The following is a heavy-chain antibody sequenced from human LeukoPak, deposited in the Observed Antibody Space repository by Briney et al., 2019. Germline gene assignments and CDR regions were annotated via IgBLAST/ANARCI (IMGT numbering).Heavy chain of an antibody. CDR3: AKEGSGSYYGAVRDYYYYYMDV. V-gene: IGHV3-23*01. CDR2: ISGSGGST. J-gene: IGHJ6*03. Sequence: GGSLRLSCAASGFTFDDYAMHWVRQAPGKGLEWVSGISGSGGSTYYADSVKGRFTISRDNSKNTLYLQMNSLRPEDTALYYCAKEGSGSYYGAVRDYYYYYMDVWGRGTTVTVSS. D-gene: IGHD1-26*01. CDR1: GFTFDDYA.